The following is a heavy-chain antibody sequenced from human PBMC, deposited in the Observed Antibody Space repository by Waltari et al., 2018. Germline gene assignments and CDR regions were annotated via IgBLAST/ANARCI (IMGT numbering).Heavy chain of an antibody. D-gene: IGHD3-22*01. CDR2: MYSSXRT. CDR1: GDSLRSRRYY. Sequence: QLQESGPXLXXPSEXLSXTYTFSGDSLRSRRYYWGWIRQPPGKGREWIGSMYSSXRTFYPPSLKXRVTISVDTPKNQFSLRXSSVTAADXAVYYXVRRSYYEGFDXWGQGTLVTVSS. J-gene: IGHJ4*02. V-gene: IGHV4-39*01. CDR3: VRRSYYEGFDX.